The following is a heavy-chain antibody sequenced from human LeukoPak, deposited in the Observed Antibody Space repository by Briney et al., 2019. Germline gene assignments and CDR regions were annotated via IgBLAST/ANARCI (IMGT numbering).Heavy chain of an antibody. Sequence: PSETLSLTCTVSGGSISSSSYYWSWIRQPPGKGLEWIGEINHSGSTNYNPSLKSRVTISVDTSKNQFSLKLSSVTAADTAVYYCARGRSYGLRAYYYYYYMDVWGKGTTVTVSS. CDR2: INHSGST. J-gene: IGHJ6*03. CDR1: GGSISSSSYY. V-gene: IGHV4-39*07. CDR3: ARGRSYGLRAYYYYYYMDV. D-gene: IGHD5-18*01.